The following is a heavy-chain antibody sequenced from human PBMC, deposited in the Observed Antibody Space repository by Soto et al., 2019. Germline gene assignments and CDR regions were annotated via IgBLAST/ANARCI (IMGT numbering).Heavy chain of an antibody. CDR3: ARDDEYSGNGMDV. D-gene: IGHD3-10*01. Sequence: QVQLVESGGGVVQPGRSLRLSCAASEFTSSNYGMHWVRQAPGKGLEWVAVILNDGSNRYHADSVKDRFTISRDNSKNTLYLPMNSLRDEDTAVYYCARDDEYSGNGMDVWGQGTTVTVS. CDR2: ILNDGSNR. V-gene: IGHV3-33*01. CDR1: EFTSSNYG. J-gene: IGHJ6*02.